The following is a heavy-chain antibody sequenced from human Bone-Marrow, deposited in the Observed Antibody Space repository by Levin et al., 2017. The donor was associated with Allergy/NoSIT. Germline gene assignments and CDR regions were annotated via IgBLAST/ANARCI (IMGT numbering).Heavy chain of an antibody. CDR2: ISASGGDT. Sequence: LSLTCAASGFTFGSNAMSWVRQAPGKGLEWVSSISASGGDTYYADSVKGRFTISRDNSKNTLYLQTNSLRAEDTAVYYCAKDWRFDYWGQGTLVTVSS. J-gene: IGHJ4*02. V-gene: IGHV3-23*01. CDR3: AKDWRFDY. CDR1: GFTFGSNA. D-gene: IGHD3-3*01.